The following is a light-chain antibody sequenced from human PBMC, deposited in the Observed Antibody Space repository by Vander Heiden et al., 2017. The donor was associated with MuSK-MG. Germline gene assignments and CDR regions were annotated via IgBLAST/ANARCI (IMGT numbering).Light chain of an antibody. CDR3: GTRESSLSVYWV. Sequence: QSVLTQPPSVSAAPGQKLTISCPGSSSNIGNNYVPCYQQLPGTAPKLLVYNNNKRPSEIPDRFAGTKSGTSATLGITGHRTGDEADYYCGTRESSLSVYWVFGGGTKLTVL. CDR1: SSNIGNNY. J-gene: IGLJ3*02. V-gene: IGLV1-51*01. CDR2: NNN.